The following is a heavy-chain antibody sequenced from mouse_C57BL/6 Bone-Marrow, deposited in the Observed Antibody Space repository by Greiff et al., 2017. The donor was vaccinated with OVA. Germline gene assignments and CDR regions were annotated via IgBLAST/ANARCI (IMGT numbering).Heavy chain of an antibody. Sequence: QVQLKESGPGLVQLSQSLSITCTVSGFSLTSYGVHWVRQSPGKGLEWLGVIWSGGSTDYNAAFISRLSISKDNSKSQVFFKMNSLQADDTAIYYCARNSAFYGPLRGYFDYWGQSTTLTVSS. CDR2: IWSGGST. V-gene: IGHV2-2*01. CDR3: ARNSAFYGPLRGYFDY. CDR1: GFSLTSYG. J-gene: IGHJ2*01. D-gene: IGHD2-10*01.